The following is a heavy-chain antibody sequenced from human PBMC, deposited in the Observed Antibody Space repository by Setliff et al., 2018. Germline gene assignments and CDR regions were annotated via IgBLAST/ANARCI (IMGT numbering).Heavy chain of an antibody. Sequence: GAAVKVSCKASGYAFITFGMSWVRQAPGQGLEWMGWMSPVYGIANYARKFQGRVTLTADTSTTTAYLELASLRDDDTAVYSCVRGPGPSVVVAIPFDHWGQGSLVTVSS. CDR2: MSPVYGIA. V-gene: IGHV1-18*01. CDR3: VRGPGPSVVVAIPFDH. CDR1: GYAFITFG. D-gene: IGHD5-12*01. J-gene: IGHJ4*02.